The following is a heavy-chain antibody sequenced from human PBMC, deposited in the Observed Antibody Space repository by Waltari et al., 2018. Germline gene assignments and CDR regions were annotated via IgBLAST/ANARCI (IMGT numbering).Heavy chain of an antibody. Sequence: EVQMVESGGGLVQPGGSLRLSCAASGFTFSSYSMNWVRQAPGKGLEWVSYIKNSSSAIYYADSVKGRFTISRDNAKNSVYLQMNSRRAEDTAVYYCAGSLGYWGQGTLVTVSS. J-gene: IGHJ1*01. V-gene: IGHV3-48*04. CDR2: IKNSSSAI. CDR1: GFTFSSYS. D-gene: IGHD3-16*02. CDR3: AGSLGY.